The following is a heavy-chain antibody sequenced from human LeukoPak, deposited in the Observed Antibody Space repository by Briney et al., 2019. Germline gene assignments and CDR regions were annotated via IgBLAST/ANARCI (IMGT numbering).Heavy chain of an antibody. J-gene: IGHJ4*02. V-gene: IGHV3-7*05. D-gene: IGHD2-2*02. CDR3: ARGDEYTTSP. Sequence: GGSLRLSCAASGFTFTNYGMSWVRQAPGKGLEWVANIKRDGGDKYYVDSVKGRFSISRDNAKNSLYLHMNSLRAEDTAVYYCARGDEYTTSPWGQGTLVTVSS. CDR2: IKRDGGDK. CDR1: GFTFTNYG.